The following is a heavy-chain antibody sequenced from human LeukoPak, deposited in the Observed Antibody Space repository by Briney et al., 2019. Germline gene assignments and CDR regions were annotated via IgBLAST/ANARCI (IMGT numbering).Heavy chain of an antibody. Sequence: GASVKVSCKASGYTFTSYYMHWVRQAPGQGLEWMGIINPSGGSTNYAQKFQGRVTMTRDTSISTAYMELSRLRSDDTAVYYCARIWRPGIAAAGTVPGFDYWGQGTLVTVSS. J-gene: IGHJ4*02. CDR3: ARIWRPGIAAAGTVPGFDY. D-gene: IGHD6-13*01. CDR2: INPSGGST. V-gene: IGHV1-2*02. CDR1: GYTFTSYY.